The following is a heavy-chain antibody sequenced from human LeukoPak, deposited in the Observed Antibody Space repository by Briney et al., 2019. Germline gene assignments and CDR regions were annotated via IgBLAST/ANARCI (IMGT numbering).Heavy chain of an antibody. CDR1: GGSISSDRLY. D-gene: IGHD3/OR15-3a*01. V-gene: IGHV4-61*02. J-gene: IGHJ4*02. CDR2: IKSSNT. CDR3: ARVPDWTSVPDN. Sequence: SETLSLTCTVSGGSISSDRLYWTWVRQPAGKGLEWIGRIKSSNTNYNPSLKSRVSISLDTSTNQFSLKLSSLTAADTAVYYCARVPDWTSVPDNWGEGTLVTVSS.